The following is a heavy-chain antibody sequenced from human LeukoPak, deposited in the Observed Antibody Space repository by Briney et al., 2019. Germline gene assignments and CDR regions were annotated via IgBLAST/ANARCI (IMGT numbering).Heavy chain of an antibody. J-gene: IGHJ4*02. D-gene: IGHD2-8*02. CDR1: GFTISSHW. CDR3: ARGRTGYYFDY. CDR2: INTDGSST. Sequence: GGSLRLSCAASGFTISSHWMHWVRQAPGTGLVWVSRINTDGSSTIYAESVKGRFTISRDNAKNTLYLQMNSLRAEDTAVYYCARGRTGYYFDYWGQGSLVAVSS. V-gene: IGHV3-74*01.